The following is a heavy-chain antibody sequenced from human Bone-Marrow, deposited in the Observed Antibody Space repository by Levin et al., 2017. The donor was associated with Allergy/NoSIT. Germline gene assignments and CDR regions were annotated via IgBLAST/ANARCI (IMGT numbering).Heavy chain of an antibody. V-gene: IGHV1-18*01. CDR1: GYIFSTYR. D-gene: IGHD1-26*01. Sequence: ASVKVSCKTTGYIFSTYRITWVRQAPGQGLEWMGWISAYNGKTDSAQKLQGRFTMTTDTSASTAYMELRGLRSDDTAVYYCARHLTTTSYDYWGQGTLVTVSS. CDR3: ARHLTTTSYDY. J-gene: IGHJ4*02. CDR2: ISAYNGKT.